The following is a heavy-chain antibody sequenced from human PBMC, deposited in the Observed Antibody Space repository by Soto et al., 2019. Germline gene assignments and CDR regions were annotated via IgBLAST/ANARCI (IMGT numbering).Heavy chain of an antibody. D-gene: IGHD3-10*01. V-gene: IGHV4-34*01. CDR3: ARGGMLATIYYYGSGSYLQDYYYYYGMDV. J-gene: IGHJ6*02. Sequence: SETLSLTCAVYGGSFSGYYWSWIRQPPGKGLEWMGEINHSGSTNYNPSLKSRVTISVDTSKNQFSLKLSSVTAADTAVYYCARGGMLATIYYYGSGSYLQDYYYYYGMDVWGQGTTVTVSS. CDR2: INHSGST. CDR1: GGSFSGYY.